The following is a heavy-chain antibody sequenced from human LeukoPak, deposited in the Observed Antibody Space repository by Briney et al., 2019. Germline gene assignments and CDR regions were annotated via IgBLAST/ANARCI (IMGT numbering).Heavy chain of an antibody. V-gene: IGHV3-11*01. CDR1: GFTFSNYY. CDR2: ISSSGNTI. D-gene: IGHD3-10*01. Sequence: GGSLRLSCAASGFTFSNYYVSWIRQAPGKGLEWVSYISSSGNTIYSADSVKGRFTISRDNTKNLLYLQMNSLRAEDTAVYFCARDRGSGSFDYWGQGTLVSVSS. CDR3: ARDRGSGSFDY. J-gene: IGHJ4*02.